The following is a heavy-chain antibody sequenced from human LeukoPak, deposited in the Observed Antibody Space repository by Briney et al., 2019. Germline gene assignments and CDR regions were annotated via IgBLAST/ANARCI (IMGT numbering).Heavy chain of an antibody. D-gene: IGHD1-7*01. CDR2: IIPIFGTA. CDR3: ARGDWNYVYATYYYYYYMDV. V-gene: IGHV1-69*05. J-gene: IGHJ6*03. CDR1: GGTFSSYA. Sequence: SVKVSCKASGGTFSSYAISWVRQAPGQGLEWMGGIIPIFGTANYAQEFQGRVTITTDESTSTAYMELSSLRSEDTAVYYCARGDWNYVYATYYYYYYMDVWGKGTTVTVSS.